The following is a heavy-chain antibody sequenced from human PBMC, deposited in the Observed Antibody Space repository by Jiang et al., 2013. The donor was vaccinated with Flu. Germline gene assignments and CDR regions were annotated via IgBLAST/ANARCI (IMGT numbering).Heavy chain of an antibody. J-gene: IGHJ1*01. CDR2: ISAYSGNT. Sequence: GAEVKKPGASVKVSCKASGYTFTSYGINWVRQAPGQGLEWMGWISAYSGNTNYAQKLQGRVSLTTDTSTSTAYMELRSLRSDDTAVYYCARDRTPYITMVRGVSCPEHWGQGTLVTVSS. D-gene: IGHD3-10*01. V-gene: IGHV1-18*01. CDR1: GYTFTSYG. CDR3: ARDRTPYITMVRGVSCPEH.